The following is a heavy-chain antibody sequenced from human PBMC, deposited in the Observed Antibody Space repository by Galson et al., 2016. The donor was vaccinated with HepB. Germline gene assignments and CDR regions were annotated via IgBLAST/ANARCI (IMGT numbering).Heavy chain of an antibody. CDR2: ISDSGTGT. Sequence: SLRLSCAASGFTFSNYAMIWVRQAPGKGLEWVSGISDSGTGTWYADSVKGRFTISRDNSKHTVYLQMNNVRVEDTAVYYCARNKEVGLRTEWAYWGQGTLVTVSS. D-gene: IGHD1-26*01. J-gene: IGHJ4*02. CDR3: ARNKEVGLRTEWAY. CDR1: GFTFSNYA. V-gene: IGHV3-23*01.